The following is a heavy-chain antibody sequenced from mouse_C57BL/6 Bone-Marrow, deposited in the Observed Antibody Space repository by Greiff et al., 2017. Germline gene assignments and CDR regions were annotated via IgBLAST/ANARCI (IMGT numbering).Heavy chain of an antibody. Sequence: LQESGPGLVAPSQSLSITCTVSGFSLTSYAISWVRQPPGKGLEWLGVIGTGGGTNYNSALKSRLSISKDNSKSQVFLKMNSLQTDDTARYYCAREGGDYSYAMDYWGQGTSVTVSS. CDR3: AREGGDYSYAMDY. CDR2: IGTGGGT. J-gene: IGHJ4*01. CDR1: GFSLTSYA. V-gene: IGHV2-9-1*01. D-gene: IGHD1-1*01.